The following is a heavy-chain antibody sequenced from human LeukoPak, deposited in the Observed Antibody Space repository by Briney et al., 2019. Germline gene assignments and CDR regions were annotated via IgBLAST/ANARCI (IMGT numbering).Heavy chain of an antibody. CDR3: VKDPGSGWTRFDY. CDR2: ISAYNGNT. D-gene: IGHD6-19*01. J-gene: IGHJ4*02. CDR1: XXTFTXDG. V-gene: IGHV1-18*01. Sequence: SCXAXXXTFTXDGISWVRQAPGQGLEWMGWISAYNGNTNYAQKFQGRVTMTTDTSTSTGYMELRSLRSDDTAVYYCVKDPGSGWTRFDYWGQGTLVTVSS.